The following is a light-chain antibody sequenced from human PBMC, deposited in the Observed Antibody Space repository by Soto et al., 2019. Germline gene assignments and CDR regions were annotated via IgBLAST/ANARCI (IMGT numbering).Light chain of an antibody. CDR2: DVG. CDR3: SSYAGSNNFV. J-gene: IGLJ1*01. Sequence: QSVLTQPASVSGSPGQSITISCTESSSDVGEYKYVSWYQQHPGTAPRLIIYDVGNRPSGVSNRFSGSKSGSTASLTISGLQAEDEADYYCSSYAGSNNFVFGTGTKVTVL. V-gene: IGLV2-14*03. CDR1: SSDVGEYKY.